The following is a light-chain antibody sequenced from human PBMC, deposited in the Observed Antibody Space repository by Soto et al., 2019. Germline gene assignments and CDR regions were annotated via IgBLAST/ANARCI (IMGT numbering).Light chain of an antibody. J-gene: IGKJ5*01. CDR2: GAS. CDR3: HQYGSSPSP. V-gene: IGKV3-20*01. CDR1: QSVSSSY. Sequence: EIVLTQSPGTLSLSPGERATLSCRASQSVSSSYLAWYQQKPGQAPRLLIYGASSRATGIPDRFSGSGSGTDVTLTIIRMAPEDFAVYYCHQYGSSPSPFGQGTRLEIK.